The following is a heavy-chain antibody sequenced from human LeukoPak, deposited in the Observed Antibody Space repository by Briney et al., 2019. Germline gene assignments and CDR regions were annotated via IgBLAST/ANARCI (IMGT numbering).Heavy chain of an antibody. CDR1: GFTVSSNY. CDR3: ARTYYYDSSGYHLSY. D-gene: IGHD3-22*01. Sequence: PGGSLRLSCAASGFTVSSNYMSWVRRAPGKGLEWVSVIYSGGSTYYADSVKGRFTISRDNSKNTLYLQMNSLRAEDTAVYYCARTYYYDSSGYHLSYWGQGTLVTVSS. V-gene: IGHV3-66*01. J-gene: IGHJ4*02. CDR2: IYSGGST.